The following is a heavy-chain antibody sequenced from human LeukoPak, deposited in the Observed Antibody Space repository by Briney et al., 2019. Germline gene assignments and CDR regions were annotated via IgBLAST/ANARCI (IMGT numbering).Heavy chain of an antibody. D-gene: IGHD3-22*01. Sequence: PSETLSLTCAVYGGSFSGYYWSWIRQPPGMGLEWIGEINHSGSTNYNPSLKSRVTISVDTSKNQFSLKLSSVTAADTAVYYCARGTHLPRYYDSSGYYYYFDYWGQGTLVTVSS. V-gene: IGHV4-34*01. J-gene: IGHJ4*02. CDR1: GGSFSGYY. CDR3: ARGTHLPRYYDSSGYYYYFDY. CDR2: INHSGST.